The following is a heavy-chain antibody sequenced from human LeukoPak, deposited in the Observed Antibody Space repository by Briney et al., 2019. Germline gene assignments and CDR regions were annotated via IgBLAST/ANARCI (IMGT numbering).Heavy chain of an antibody. J-gene: IGHJ3*02. D-gene: IGHD4-17*01. Sequence: GESLKISCAASGFTFSSYSMNWVRQAPGKGLEWVSSISSSSSYIYYADSVKGRFTISRDNAKNSLYLQMNSLRAEDTAVYYCARDQIYGDPGGFDFDIWGQGTMVTVSS. CDR3: ARDQIYGDPGGFDFDI. CDR2: ISSSSSYI. CDR1: GFTFSSYS. V-gene: IGHV3-21*01.